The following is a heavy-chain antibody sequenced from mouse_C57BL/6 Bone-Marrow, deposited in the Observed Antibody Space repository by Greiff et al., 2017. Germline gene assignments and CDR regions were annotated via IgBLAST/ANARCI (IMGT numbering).Heavy chain of an antibody. CDR1: GFTFNDAW. J-gene: IGHJ3*01. Sequence: EVQLVESGGGLVQPGGSMKLSCAASGFTFNDAWMDWVRQSPEKGLAWVSEIRNKANNHATYYAESVKGRFTISRDDSKSSVYLQMNSVRAEDTGIYYCTRNYGYVKFAYWGEGTLDTVSA. D-gene: IGHD2-2*01. CDR2: IRNKANNHAT. CDR3: TRNYGYVKFAY. V-gene: IGHV6-6*01.